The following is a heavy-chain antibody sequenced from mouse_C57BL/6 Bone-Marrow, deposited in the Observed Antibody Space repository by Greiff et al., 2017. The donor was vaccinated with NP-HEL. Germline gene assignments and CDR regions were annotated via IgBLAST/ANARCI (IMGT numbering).Heavy chain of an antibody. CDR3: ARYYNGFFDY. CDR1: GFSLTSYG. J-gene: IGHJ2*01. CDR2: IWSGGST. D-gene: IGHD2-12*01. Sequence: QVQLKQSGPGLVQPSQSLSITCTVSGFSLTSYGVHWVRQSPGKGLEWLGVIWSGGSTDYNAAFISRLSISKDNSKSQVFFKMHSLQADDTAIYYCARYYNGFFDYWGQGTTLTVSS. V-gene: IGHV2-2*01.